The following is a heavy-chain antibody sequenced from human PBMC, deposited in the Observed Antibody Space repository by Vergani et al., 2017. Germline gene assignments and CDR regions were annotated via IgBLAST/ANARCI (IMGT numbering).Heavy chain of an antibody. D-gene: IGHD3-22*01. J-gene: IGHJ6*02. CDR1: GFTFSSYA. V-gene: IGHV3-23*01. CDR2: ISGSGGST. Sequence: EVQLLESGGGLVQPGGSLRLSCAASGFTFSSYAMSWVRQAPGKGLEWVSAISGSGGSTYYADSVKGRFTISRDNSKITLYLQMNSLRAEDMAVYYCAKVGHYYDSSGYPQIGMDVWGQGTTVTVSS. CDR3: AKVGHYYDSSGYPQIGMDV.